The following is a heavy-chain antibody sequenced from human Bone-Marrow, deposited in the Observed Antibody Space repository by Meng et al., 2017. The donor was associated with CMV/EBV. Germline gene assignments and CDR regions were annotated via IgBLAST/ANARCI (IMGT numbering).Heavy chain of an antibody. Sequence: SVKVSCKASGYTFTSYGISWVRQAPGQGLEWMGGIIPIFGTANYAQKFQGRVTITADKSTSTAYMELSSLRSEDTAVYYCAGVDELIHSWAWYFDLWGRGTLVTVSS. J-gene: IGHJ2*01. CDR2: IIPIFGTA. CDR3: AGVDELIHSWAWYFDL. D-gene: IGHD2-15*01. V-gene: IGHV1-69*06. CDR1: GYTFTSYG.